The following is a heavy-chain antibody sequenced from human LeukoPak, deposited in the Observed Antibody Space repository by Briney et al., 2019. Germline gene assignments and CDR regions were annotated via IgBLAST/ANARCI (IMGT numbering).Heavy chain of an antibody. CDR1: GFTFSSYA. Sequence: GGSLRLSCAASGFTFSSYAMSWVRQAPGKGLEWVSAISGSGGSTYYADSVKGRFTISRDNSKNTLHLQMNSLRAEDTAVYYCAKSPPHDFWSGYPYYYYYYMDVWGKGTTVTVSS. J-gene: IGHJ6*03. CDR2: ISGSGGST. D-gene: IGHD3-3*01. V-gene: IGHV3-23*01. CDR3: AKSPPHDFWSGYPYYYYYYMDV.